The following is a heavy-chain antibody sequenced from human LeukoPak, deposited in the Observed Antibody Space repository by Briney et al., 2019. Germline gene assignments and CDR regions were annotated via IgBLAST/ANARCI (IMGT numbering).Heavy chain of an antibody. V-gene: IGHV3-23*01. Sequence: PGGSLRLSCAASGFTFSSYDMSWVRQAPGKGLEWVSSITLSGGNTFYADSVMGRFTVSRDNSKNTLYLQTNSLSAEDTAVYYCAKRGNPAVGHHYLDVWGKGTTVSVSS. CDR1: GFTFSSYD. J-gene: IGHJ6*03. CDR3: AKRGNPAVGHHYLDV. CDR2: ITLSGGNT. D-gene: IGHD2-2*01.